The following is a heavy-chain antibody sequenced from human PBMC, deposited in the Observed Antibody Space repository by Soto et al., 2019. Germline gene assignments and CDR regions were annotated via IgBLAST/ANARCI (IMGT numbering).Heavy chain of an antibody. CDR1: GLSLSTSGEA. V-gene: IGHV2-5*02. Sequence: QITLKESGPTLVKPTQTLTLTCTFSGLSLSTSGEAVGWIRQPPGKALEWLALIYWDDDKRYNPTLKTRLTIPKDTSKTQVVLTLTNMDPLDTATYYCAHYVSTSPAGWFDPWGQGILVTVSS. J-gene: IGHJ5*02. D-gene: IGHD3-10*02. CDR3: AHYVSTSPAGWFDP. CDR2: IYWDDDK.